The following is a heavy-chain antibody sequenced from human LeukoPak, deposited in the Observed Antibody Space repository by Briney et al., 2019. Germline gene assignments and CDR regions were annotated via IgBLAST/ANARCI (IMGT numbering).Heavy chain of an antibody. D-gene: IGHD1/OR15-1a*01. CDR2: IYSNGIT. CDR1: GGSINSYY. CDR3: ATHWLEATKTYSYWFDP. V-gene: IGHV4-4*07. Sequence: PSETLSLTCTVSGGSINSYYWSWIRQPAGKGLEWIGRIYSNGITKYNPPLKSRVTLSVDTSRNQFSLKLTAVTAADTAVYYCATHWLEATKTYSYWFDPWGQGTLVTVSS. J-gene: IGHJ5*02.